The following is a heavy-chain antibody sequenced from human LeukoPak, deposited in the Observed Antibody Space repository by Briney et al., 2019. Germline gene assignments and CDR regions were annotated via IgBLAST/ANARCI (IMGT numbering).Heavy chain of an antibody. CDR3: ACTPGAARFDP. CDR2: IYCSGST. CDR1: GGSISSYY. Sequence: SETLSLTCTVSGGSISSYYWSWIRQPPGKGLEWIGYIYCSGSTNYNPSLKSRVTISVDMSKNQFSLKLTSVTAADTAVYYCACTPGAARFDPWGQGTLVTVSS. J-gene: IGHJ5*02. V-gene: IGHV4-59*08. D-gene: IGHD6-25*01.